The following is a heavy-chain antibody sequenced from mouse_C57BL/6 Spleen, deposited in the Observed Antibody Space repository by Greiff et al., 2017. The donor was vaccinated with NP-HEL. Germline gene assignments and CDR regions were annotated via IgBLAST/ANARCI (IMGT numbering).Heavy chain of an antibody. J-gene: IGHJ2*01. CDR1: GYSITSGYY. CDR3: ARGGTTVNY. V-gene: IGHV3-6*01. D-gene: IGHD1-1*01. Sequence: VQLKQSGPGLVKPSQSLSLTCSVTGYSITSGYYWNWIRQFPGNKLEWMGYISYDGSNNYNPSLKNRISITRDTSKNQFFLKLNSVTTEDTATYYCARGGTTVNYWGQGTTLTVSS. CDR2: ISYDGSN.